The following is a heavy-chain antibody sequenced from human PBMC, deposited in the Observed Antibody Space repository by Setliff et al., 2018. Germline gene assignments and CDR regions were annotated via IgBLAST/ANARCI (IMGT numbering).Heavy chain of an antibody. V-gene: IGHV1-18*04. J-gene: IGHJ4*02. D-gene: IGHD3-22*01. Sequence: ASVKVSCKASGHTLSNYGISWVRQAPGQGLEWMGWISPYNGKTNHAQNLQGRVAMTTDTSTSTAYMELRSLRSDDTAVYYCARGRDPAYYYDSGGYYWDYWGQGTLVTVSS. CDR1: GHTLSNYG. CDR2: ISPYNGKT. CDR3: ARGRDPAYYYDSGGYYWDY.